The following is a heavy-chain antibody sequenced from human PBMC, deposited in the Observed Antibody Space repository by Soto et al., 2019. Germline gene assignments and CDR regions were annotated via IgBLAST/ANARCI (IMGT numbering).Heavy chain of an antibody. CDR3: AREEVLRYFDWLYNSFDP. CDR2: MNPNSGNT. V-gene: IGHV1-8*01. Sequence: QVQLVQSGAEVKKPGASVKVSCKASGYTFTSYDINWVRQATGQGLEWMRWMNPNSGNTGYAQKFQGRVTMTRNTSISTAYMELSSLRSEDTAVYYCAREEVLRYFDWLYNSFDPWGQGTLVTVSS. J-gene: IGHJ5*02. CDR1: GYTFTSYD. D-gene: IGHD3-9*01.